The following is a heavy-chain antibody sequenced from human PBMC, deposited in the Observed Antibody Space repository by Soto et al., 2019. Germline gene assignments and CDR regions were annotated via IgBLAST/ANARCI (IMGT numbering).Heavy chain of an antibody. V-gene: IGHV4-39*07. Sequence: SETLSLTCTVSGGSISSSSYYWGWIRQPPGKGLEWIGSIYYSGSTYYNPSLKSRVTISVDTSKNQFSLKLSSVTAADTAVYYCARGRLGELFYPGWNSHLDYWGQGTLVTVSS. CDR3: ARGRLGELFYPGWNSHLDY. CDR2: IYYSGST. J-gene: IGHJ4*02. D-gene: IGHD3-10*01. CDR1: GGSISSSSYY.